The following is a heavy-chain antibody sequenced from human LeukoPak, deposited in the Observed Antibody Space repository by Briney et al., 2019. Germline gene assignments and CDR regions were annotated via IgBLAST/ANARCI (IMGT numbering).Heavy chain of an antibody. CDR3: ARNPYYDFWSGYTLDY. V-gene: IGHV1-2*02. CDR2: INPNSGGT. Sequence: ASVKVSCKASGYTFTGYYMHWVRQAPGQGLEWMGWINPNSGGTNYAQKFQGRVTMTRDTSISTAYMELSSLRSDDTAVYYCARNPYYDFWSGYTLDYWGQGTLVTVSS. CDR1: GYTFTGYY. J-gene: IGHJ4*02. D-gene: IGHD3-3*01.